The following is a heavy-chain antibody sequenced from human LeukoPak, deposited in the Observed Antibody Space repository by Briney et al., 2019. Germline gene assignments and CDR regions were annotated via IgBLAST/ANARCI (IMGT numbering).Heavy chain of an antibody. CDR3: AKDLLEYYYDSSDQ. CDR2: ISYDGSNK. CDR1: GFTFGSYG. D-gene: IGHD3-22*01. V-gene: IGHV3-30*18. J-gene: IGHJ4*02. Sequence: PGRSLRLSCAASGFTFGSYGMHWVRQAPGKGLEWVAVISYDGSNKYYADSVKGRFTISRDNSKNTLYLQMNSLRAEDTAVYYCAKDLLEYYYDSSDQWGQGTLVTVSS.